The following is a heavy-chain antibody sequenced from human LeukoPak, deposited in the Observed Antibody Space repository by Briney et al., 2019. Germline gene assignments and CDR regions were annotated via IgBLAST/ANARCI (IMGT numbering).Heavy chain of an antibody. D-gene: IGHD3-22*01. J-gene: IGHJ4*02. Sequence: GGSLRLSCAASGFTFSSYAMSWVRQAPGKGLEWVSAISGSGGSTYYADSEKGRFTIPRDNSKNTLYLQMNSLRAEGTAVYYCAKDPSAYYYDSSGYYYRDYWGQGTLVTVSS. CDR3: AKDPSAYYYDSSGYYYRDY. CDR1: GFTFSSYA. V-gene: IGHV3-23*01. CDR2: ISGSGGST.